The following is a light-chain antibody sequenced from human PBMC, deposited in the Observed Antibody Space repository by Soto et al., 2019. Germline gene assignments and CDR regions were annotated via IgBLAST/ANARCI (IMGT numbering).Light chain of an antibody. J-gene: IGKJ5*01. V-gene: IGKV1-5*03. Sequence: DIQMTQSPSTLSSFVGDIVSITFRASQSISSWLAWYQQKPGKAPQLLMYKASTLQRGVPSRFSGSGSGTEFTITNRRLQPDDFATYYCQQYHRWVTFGEGKRLEIK. CDR3: QQYHRWVT. CDR1: QSISSW. CDR2: KAS.